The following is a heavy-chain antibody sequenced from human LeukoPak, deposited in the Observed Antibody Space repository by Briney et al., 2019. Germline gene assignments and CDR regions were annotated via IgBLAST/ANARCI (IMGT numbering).Heavy chain of an antibody. V-gene: IGHV1-46*01. CDR2: IDPSGGGT. Sequence: ASVKVSCKASGYTLTTYYMQWVRQAPGQRLEWMGIIDPSGGGTSSAQRFQGRLTMTRDTSTSTVYMELTSLRSEDTAVYYCGRSDTAMVYIDYWGQGTLVTVSS. D-gene: IGHD5-18*01. J-gene: IGHJ4*02. CDR3: GRSDTAMVYIDY. CDR1: GYTLTTYY.